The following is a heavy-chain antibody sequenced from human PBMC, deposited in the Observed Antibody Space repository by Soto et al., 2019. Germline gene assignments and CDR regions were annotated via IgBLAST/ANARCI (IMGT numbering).Heavy chain of an antibody. J-gene: IGHJ6*02. Sequence: GGSLRLSCAASGFTFSSYWMHWVRQAPGKGLVWGSRINSDGSSTSYADSVKGRFTISRDNAKNTLYLQMNSLRAEDTAVYYCARVIGPYYYGMDVGGQGTTVTVSS. V-gene: IGHV3-74*01. CDR2: INSDGSST. CDR1: GFTFSSYW. D-gene: IGHD3-16*02. CDR3: ARVIGPYYYGMDV.